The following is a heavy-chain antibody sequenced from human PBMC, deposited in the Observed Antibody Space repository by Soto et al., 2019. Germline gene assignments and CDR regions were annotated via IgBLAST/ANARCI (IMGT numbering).Heavy chain of an antibody. J-gene: IGHJ4*02. CDR3: TTGVGGYSPQSFDY. CDR2: IKSKTDGGTT. V-gene: IGHV3-15*07. Sequence: GGSLRLSCAASGFTFSNAWMNWVRQAPGKGLEWVGRIKSKTDGGTTDYAAPVKGRFTISRDDSKNTLYLQMNSLKTEDTAVYYCTTGVGGYSPQSFDYWGQGTLVTVSS. CDR1: GFTFSNAW. D-gene: IGHD3-22*01.